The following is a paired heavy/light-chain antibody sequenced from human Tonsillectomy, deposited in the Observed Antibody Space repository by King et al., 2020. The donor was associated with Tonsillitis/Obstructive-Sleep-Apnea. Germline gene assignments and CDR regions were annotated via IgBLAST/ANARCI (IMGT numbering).Light chain of an antibody. CDR2: GAS. CDR1: QSFSSSY. CDR3: QQYDTSPIT. V-gene: IGKV3-20*01. J-gene: IGKJ5*01. Sequence: EIVLTQSPGTLSLSPGERGTLSCRASQSFSSSYLAWYQQKRGQAPRLLIYGASTRATGIPDRFSGSGSGTDFTLTISRVDSEDVAVYYCQQYDTSPITFGQGTRLDIK.
Heavy chain of an antibody. J-gene: IGHJ2*01. V-gene: IGHV5-51*01. CDR3: VRHPPLFVTASGVVVTDWYFDL. CDR1: GYSFTSNW. D-gene: IGHD3-3*01. CDR2: IYPDDSQT. Sequence: EVQLVQSGAEVKKPGESLKISCQGSGYSFTSNWIGWVRQMPGKGLEWMGIIYPDDSQTTYSPSFQGQVTISVDKSISTAYLQWTSLKASDTATYYCVRHPPLFVTASGVVVTDWYFDLWGRGTLVTVSS.